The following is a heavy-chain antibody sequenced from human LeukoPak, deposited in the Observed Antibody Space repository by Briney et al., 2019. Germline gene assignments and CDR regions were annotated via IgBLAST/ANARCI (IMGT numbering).Heavy chain of an antibody. CDR1: GGTFSSYA. CDR2: IIPIFGTA. D-gene: IGHD6-13*01. Sequence: GASVKVSCKASGGTFSSYAISWVRQAPGQGLEWMGGIIPIFGTANYAQKFQGRVTITADESTSTAYMELSSLRSEDTAVYYCARAPSLCSSSWYPQLDYYGMDVWGQGTTVTVSS. V-gene: IGHV1-69*13. J-gene: IGHJ6*02. CDR3: ARAPSLCSSSWYPQLDYYGMDV.